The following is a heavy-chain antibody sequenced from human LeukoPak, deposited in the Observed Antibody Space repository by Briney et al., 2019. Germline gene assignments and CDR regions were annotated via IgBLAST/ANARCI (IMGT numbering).Heavy chain of an antibody. Sequence: SETLSLTCTVSGGSISSYYWSWIRQPPGKGLEWIGYIYYSGSTNYNPSLKSRVTISVDTSKNQFSLKLSSVTAADTAVYYCARGGVVDYGDQNWFDPWGQGTLVTVSS. CDR2: IYYSGST. V-gene: IGHV4-59*01. CDR3: ARGGVVDYGDQNWFDP. CDR1: GGSISSYY. J-gene: IGHJ5*02. D-gene: IGHD4-17*01.